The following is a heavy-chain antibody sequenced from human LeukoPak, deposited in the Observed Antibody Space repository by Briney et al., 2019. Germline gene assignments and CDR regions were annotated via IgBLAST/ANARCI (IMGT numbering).Heavy chain of an antibody. Sequence: SETLSLTCTVSGYSISSGSYCAWIRQRPGKGLESIGSINHSGNTYFNPSLKSRVSLSVDTAKNQFSLKMISVTAADTAVYFCARLSLDHLDFWGQGTLVAVSS. D-gene: IGHD2/OR15-2a*01. J-gene: IGHJ4*02. CDR3: ARLSLDHLDF. CDR1: GYSISSGSY. CDR2: INHSGNT. V-gene: IGHV4-38-2*02.